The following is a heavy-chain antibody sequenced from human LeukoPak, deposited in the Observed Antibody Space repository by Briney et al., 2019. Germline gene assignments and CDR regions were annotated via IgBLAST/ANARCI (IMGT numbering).Heavy chain of an antibody. CDR1: GFTFSTYA. D-gene: IGHD2-15*01. CDR3: AKDHHPYCSGGSCYSFDY. Sequence: PGGSLRLSCAASGFTFSTYAMSWVRQAPGKGLEWVSGISGSGGSTYYADSVKGRFIISRDNSKNTLYLQMYSLRAEDTAVYYCAKDHHPYCSGGSCYSFDYWGQGTLVTVSS. CDR2: ISGSGGST. J-gene: IGHJ4*02. V-gene: IGHV3-23*01.